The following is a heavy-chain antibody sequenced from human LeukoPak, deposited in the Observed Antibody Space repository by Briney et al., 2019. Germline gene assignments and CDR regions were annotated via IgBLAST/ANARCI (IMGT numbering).Heavy chain of an antibody. CDR3: ARQRGAMASEFDP. Sequence: GASVKVSCKTSGYTFSDYYIHWIRQAPGQGLEWVGWINPNSGGTNYAQKFQGRVTMTRDTSISTAYMELSRLRSDDTAVYYCARQRGAMASEFDPWGQGTLVTVSS. D-gene: IGHD5-18*01. CDR2: INPNSGGT. CDR1: GYTFSDYY. V-gene: IGHV1-2*02. J-gene: IGHJ5*02.